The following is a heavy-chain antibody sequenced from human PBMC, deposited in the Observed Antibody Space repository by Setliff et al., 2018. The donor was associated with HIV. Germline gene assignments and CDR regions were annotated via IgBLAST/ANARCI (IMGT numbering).Heavy chain of an antibody. CDR3: AREAPRYASGAFDM. J-gene: IGHJ3*02. CDR1: GGSFNTYA. Sequence: SVKVSCKSSGGSFNTYAINWVRQAPGQGLEWMGGIISIFDKANYAQKFHGRLTITADDSTDTVYLELRSLASDDTAIYYCAREAPRYASGAFDMWGLGTMVTVSS. D-gene: IGHD3-10*01. CDR2: IISIFDKA. V-gene: IGHV1-69*13.